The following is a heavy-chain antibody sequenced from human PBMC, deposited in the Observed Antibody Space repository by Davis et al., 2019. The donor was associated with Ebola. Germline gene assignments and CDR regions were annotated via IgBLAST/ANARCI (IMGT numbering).Heavy chain of an antibody. CDR1: GYSFTSYW. CDR2: IDPSDSYT. V-gene: IGHV5-10-1*01. J-gene: IGHJ4*02. CDR3: ARQGAMANGEGDY. Sequence: KVSCKGSGYSFTSYWSSWVRQMPGKGLEWMGRIDPSDSYTDYSPSFQGHVSISADKSISTAYLQWSSLKASDTAMYYCARQGAMANGEGDYWGQGTLVTVSS. D-gene: IGHD2-8*01.